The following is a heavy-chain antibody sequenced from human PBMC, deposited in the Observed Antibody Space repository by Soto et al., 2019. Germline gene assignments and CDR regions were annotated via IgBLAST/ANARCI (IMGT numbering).Heavy chain of an antibody. V-gene: IGHV3-33*01. CDR2: IWYDGSNK. J-gene: IGHJ4*02. Sequence: QVQLVASGGGVVQPGRSLRLSCAASGFTFSSYGMHWVRQAPGKGLEWVAIIWYDGSNKYYADSVNCRFTISRYNSKNTLYMKMNSLRVEDTAVYFCASDRVAGWGQGTMVTVSS. CDR1: GFTFSSYG. D-gene: IGHD6-19*01. CDR3: ASDRVAG.